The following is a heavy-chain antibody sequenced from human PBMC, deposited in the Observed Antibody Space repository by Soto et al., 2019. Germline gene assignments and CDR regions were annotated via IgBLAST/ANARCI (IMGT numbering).Heavy chain of an antibody. CDR3: ARGKYCSATSCIRAFEI. CDR1: GGSFSGYY. D-gene: IGHD2-2*01. CDR2: INDSGST. J-gene: IGHJ3*02. V-gene: IGHV4-34*01. Sequence: QVLLKQWGAGLLKPSETLSLTCAVYGGSFSGYYWTWIRPAPGKGLGWIGEINDSGSTTYNPSLKSRVNISIDMSKKQFSLKLGSLNAADTGVYFCARGKYCSATSCIRAFEIWSEGTRVSVSS.